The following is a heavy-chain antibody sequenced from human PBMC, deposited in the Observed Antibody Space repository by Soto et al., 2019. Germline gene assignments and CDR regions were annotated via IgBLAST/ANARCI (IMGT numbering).Heavy chain of an antibody. D-gene: IGHD2-2*01. J-gene: IGHJ6*02. CDR2: INADSGST. CDR1: GYTFTSYA. CDR3: ARGGLIVVVPLDV. V-gene: IGHV1-3*01. Sequence: GASVKVSCKASGYTFTSYAMHWVRQAPGQRLEWMGIINADSGSTKYSQKFQGRVTMTRDTSTSTAYMELSSLRSEDTAVYYCARGGLIVVVPLDVWGQGTTVTVSS.